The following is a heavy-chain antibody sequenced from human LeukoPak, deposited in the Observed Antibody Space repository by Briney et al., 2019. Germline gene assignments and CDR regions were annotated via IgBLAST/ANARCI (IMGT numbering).Heavy chain of an antibody. V-gene: IGHV1-2*02. CDR2: INPNSGGT. J-gene: IGHJ6*03. Sequence: ASVKVSCKASGYTFISYGISWVRQAPGQGLEWMGWINPNSGGTNYAQKFQGRVTMTRDTSISTAYMELSRLRSDDTAVYYCARTAMVPYYYYYYMDVWGKGTTVTVSS. D-gene: IGHD5-18*01. CDR1: GYTFISYG. CDR3: ARTAMVPYYYYYYMDV.